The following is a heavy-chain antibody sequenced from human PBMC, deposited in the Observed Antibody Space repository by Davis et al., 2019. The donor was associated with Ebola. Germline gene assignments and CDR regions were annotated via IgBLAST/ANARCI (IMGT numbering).Heavy chain of an antibody. CDR3: ARYSGNTYYYDSSGSYYFDY. J-gene: IGHJ4*02. D-gene: IGHD3-22*01. CDR1: DGSLSGYY. Sequence: SETLSFTCGVYDGSLSGYYWNWIRQPPGKGLEWIGYIYYSGSTNYNPSLKSRVTISVDTSKNQFSLKLSSVTAADTAVYYCARYSGNTYYYDSSGSYYFDYWGQGTLVTVSS. V-gene: IGHV4-59*08. CDR2: IYYSGST.